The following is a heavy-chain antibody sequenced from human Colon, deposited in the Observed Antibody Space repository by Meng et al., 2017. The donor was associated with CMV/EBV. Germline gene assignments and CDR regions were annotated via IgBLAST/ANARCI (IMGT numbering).Heavy chain of an antibody. CDR3: TKAASLFASGYYYFEK. CDR2: ISWDSTDT. V-gene: IGHV3-43D*03. Sequence: SGFTFDDFAMHWVRQVPGKGLEWVSLISWDSTDTYYRDSVRGRFTISRDNNERSLYLQMNDIRPEDTGIYYCTKAASLFASGYYYFEKWGQGTLVTVSS. J-gene: IGHJ4*02. CDR1: GFTFDDFA. D-gene: IGHD3-22*01.